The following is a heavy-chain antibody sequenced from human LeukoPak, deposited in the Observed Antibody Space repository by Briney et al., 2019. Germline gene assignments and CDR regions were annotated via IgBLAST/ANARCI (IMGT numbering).Heavy chain of an antibody. J-gene: IGHJ4*02. D-gene: IGHD2-15*01. Sequence: NAGESLKISCKGSGYRFSSCWIGWVRQMPGKGLEWMGIIYPGDSETRYSPSFQGQVTISADKSISTAYLQWSSLKASDTAMYYCVRALGYCSSGSCYYYDYWGQGTLVTVSS. CDR3: VRALGYCSSGSCYYYDY. V-gene: IGHV5-51*01. CDR2: IYPGDSET. CDR1: GYRFSSCW.